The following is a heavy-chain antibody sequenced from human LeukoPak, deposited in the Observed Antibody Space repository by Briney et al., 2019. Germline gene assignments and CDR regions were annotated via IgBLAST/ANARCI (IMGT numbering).Heavy chain of an antibody. D-gene: IGHD1-20*01. CDR3: AKDKGPNNWNDVWYFDY. CDR1: GFTFSSYG. Sequence: PGGSLRLSCAASGFTFSSYGMHWVRQAPGKGLEWVAFIRYDGSNKYYADSVKGRFNISRDNSKNTLYLQMNSLRAEDTAVYYCAKDKGPNNWNDVWYFDYWGQGTLVTVSS. V-gene: IGHV3-30*02. J-gene: IGHJ4*02. CDR2: IRYDGSNK.